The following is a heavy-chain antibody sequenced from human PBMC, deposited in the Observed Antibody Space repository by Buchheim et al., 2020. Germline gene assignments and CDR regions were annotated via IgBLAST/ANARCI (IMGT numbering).Heavy chain of an antibody. CDR1: GFTFSSYA. D-gene: IGHD5-18*01. Sequence: EVQLLESGEGFVQPGGSLRLSCAASGFTFSSYAMSWVRQAPGKGLEWVSGISGSGDGTNYVDSVKGRFPISRDNSKNTLYLQMNSLRAEDTALYYCAKSLRGYSFDYFDYWGQGTL. CDR2: ISGSGDGT. CDR3: AKSLRGYSFDYFDY. J-gene: IGHJ4*02. V-gene: IGHV3-23*01.